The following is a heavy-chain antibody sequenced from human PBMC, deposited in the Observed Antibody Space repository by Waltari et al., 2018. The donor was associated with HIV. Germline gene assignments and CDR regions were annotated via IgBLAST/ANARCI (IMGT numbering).Heavy chain of an antibody. Sequence: EVQLLESGGGLVQPGGSLRLSCAASGFTFSSYAMSWVRQAPGKGLEWVSAISGSGGRTYDADSVKCRFTISRDNSKNTLYLQMNSLRAEDTAVYYCAKPSPLSSRYFDWLQEDYWGQGTLVTVSS. V-gene: IGHV3-23*01. CDR3: AKPSPLSSRYFDWLQEDY. D-gene: IGHD3-9*01. CDR1: GFTFSSYA. J-gene: IGHJ4*02. CDR2: ISGSGGRT.